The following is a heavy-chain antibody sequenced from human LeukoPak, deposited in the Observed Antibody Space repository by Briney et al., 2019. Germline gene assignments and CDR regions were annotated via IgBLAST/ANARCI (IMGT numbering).Heavy chain of an antibody. CDR2: IYYSGST. Sequence: KTSETLSLTCTVPGGSVSSGSYYWSWIRQPPGKGLEWIGYIYYSGSTNYNPSLESRLTMSVDTSKNQFSLKLNSVTAADTGVYYCARDGYTPGRGFDLWGQGTLVTVSS. D-gene: IGHD5-18*01. J-gene: IGHJ5*02. CDR1: GGSVSSGSYY. CDR3: ARDGYTPGRGFDL. V-gene: IGHV4-61*01.